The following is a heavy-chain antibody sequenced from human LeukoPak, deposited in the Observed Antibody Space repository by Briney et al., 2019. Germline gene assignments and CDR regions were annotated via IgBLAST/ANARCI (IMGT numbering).Heavy chain of an antibody. CDR3: ARDRGVSYDSSGYPQDAFDI. Sequence: SETLSLTCTVSGGSISSYYWSWIRQPPGKGLEWIGYIYYSGSTNYNPSLKSRVTISVDTSKNQFSLELSSVTAADTAVYYCARDRGVSYDSSGYPQDAFDIWGQGTMVTVSS. J-gene: IGHJ3*02. CDR2: IYYSGST. CDR1: GGSISSYY. V-gene: IGHV4-59*01. D-gene: IGHD3-22*01.